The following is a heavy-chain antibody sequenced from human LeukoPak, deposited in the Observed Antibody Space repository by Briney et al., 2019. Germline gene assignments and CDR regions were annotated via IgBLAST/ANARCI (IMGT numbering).Heavy chain of an antibody. J-gene: IGHJ4*02. Sequence: GGSLRLSCAASEFSVGSNYMTWVRQAPGKGLEWVSLIYSGGSTYYADSVKGRFTISRDNSKNTLYLQMNSLRAEDTALYYCAKHGVLRGVPYFDYWGQGTLVTVSS. CDR1: EFSVGSNY. V-gene: IGHV3-66*04. CDR3: AKHGVLRGVPYFDY. D-gene: IGHD3-10*01. CDR2: IYSGGST.